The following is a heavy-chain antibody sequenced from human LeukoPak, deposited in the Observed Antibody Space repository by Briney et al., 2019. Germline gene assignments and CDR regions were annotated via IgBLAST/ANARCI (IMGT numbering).Heavy chain of an antibody. CDR1: GGSISSYY. V-gene: IGHV4-59*08. CDR3: ARQGRRYVWWFDP. CDR2: IYYSGST. Sequence: SETLSLTCTVSGGSISSYYWSWIRQPPGKGLEWIGYIYYSGSTNYNPSLKSRVTISVDTSKNQFSLKLSSVTAADTAVYCCARQGRRYVWWFDPWGQGTLVTVSS. J-gene: IGHJ5*02. D-gene: IGHD3-10*02.